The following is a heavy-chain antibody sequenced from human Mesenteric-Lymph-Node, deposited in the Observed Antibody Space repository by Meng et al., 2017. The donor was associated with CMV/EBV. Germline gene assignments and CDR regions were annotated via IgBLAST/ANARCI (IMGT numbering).Heavy chain of an antibody. CDR1: SFGGYS. CDR2: IKHSGST. D-gene: IGHD2-15*01. V-gene: IGHV4-34*01. J-gene: IGHJ1*01. Sequence: SFGGYSWRWVRQPPGKGLEWIGEIKHSGSTNYNPSLKSRVTISVDMSKNQFSLKLSSVTAADTAVYYCARSPGYCSGGSCYSLYFQHWGQGTLVTVSS. CDR3: ARSPGYCSGGSCYSLYFQH.